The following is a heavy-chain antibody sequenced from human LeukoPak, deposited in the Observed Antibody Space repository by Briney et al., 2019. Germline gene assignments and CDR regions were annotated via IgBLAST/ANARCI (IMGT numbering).Heavy chain of an antibody. D-gene: IGHD3-22*01. CDR2: FYYSGST. CDR3: ARGSGYCDY. J-gene: IGHJ4*02. CDR1: GGSISSGGYY. V-gene: IGHV4-31*03. Sequence: PSETLSLTCTVSGGSISSGGYYWSWIRQHPGKGLEWIGYFYYSGSTYYNPPLQHRLTISVDTSKNQLSLKLSSVTAADTAVYDCARGSGYCDYWGQGTLVTVSS.